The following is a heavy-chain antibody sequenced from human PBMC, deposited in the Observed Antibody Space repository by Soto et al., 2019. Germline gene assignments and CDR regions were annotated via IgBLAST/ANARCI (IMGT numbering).Heavy chain of an antibody. J-gene: IGHJ5*02. V-gene: IGHV3-53*01. Sequence: EVQLVESGGGLIQPGGSLRLSCAASGFTVSSDYMSWVRQAPGKGLDWVSVIYPGGSTYYADSVKGRFTFSRDNSKNTQYLQMNSLRAEDTAVYYCARAYGSSPALFDPWGQGTLVTVSS. CDR3: ARAYGSSPALFDP. CDR2: IYPGGST. CDR1: GFTVSSDY. D-gene: IGHD2-2*01.